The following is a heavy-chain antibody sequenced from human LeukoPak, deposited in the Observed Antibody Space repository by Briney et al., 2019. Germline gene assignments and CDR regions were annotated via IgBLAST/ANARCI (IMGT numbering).Heavy chain of an antibody. J-gene: IGHJ5*02. V-gene: IGHV4-34*01. CDR2: INHSGST. Sequence: SETLSLTCAVYGGSFSGYYWSWIRQPPGKGLEWIGEINHSGSTNYNPSLKSRVTISVDTSKNQFSLKLSSVTAADTAVYYCAKSPRYAYNGFDPWGQGTLVTVSS. CDR1: GGSFSGYY. CDR3: AKSPRYAYNGFDP. D-gene: IGHD5-12*01.